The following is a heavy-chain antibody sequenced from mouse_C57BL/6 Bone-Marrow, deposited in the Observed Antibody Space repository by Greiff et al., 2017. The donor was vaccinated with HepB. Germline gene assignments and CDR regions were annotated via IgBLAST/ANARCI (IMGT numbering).Heavy chain of an antibody. J-gene: IGHJ1*03. V-gene: IGHV1-47*01. Sequence: QVQLKESGAELVKPGASVKMSCKASGYTFTTYPIEWMKQNHGKSLEWIGNFHPYNDDTKYNEKFKGKATLTVEKSSSTVYLELSRLTSDDSAVYYCARGRNGLAAPFDFWGTGTTVTVSS. CDR3: ARGRNGLAAPFDF. CDR2: FHPYNDDT. D-gene: IGHD3-1*01. CDR1: GYTFTTYP.